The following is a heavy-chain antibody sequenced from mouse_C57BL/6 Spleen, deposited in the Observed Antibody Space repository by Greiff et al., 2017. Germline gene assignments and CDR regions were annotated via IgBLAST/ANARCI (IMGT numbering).Heavy chain of an antibody. J-gene: IGHJ4*01. V-gene: IGHV5-9-1*02. D-gene: IGHD1-1*01. CDR1: GFTFSSYA. Sequence: EVQLVESGEGLVKPGGSLKLSCAASGFTFSSYAMSWVRQTPEKRLEWVAYISSGGDYIYYADTVKGRFTISRDNARNTLYLQMSSLKSEDTAMYYWTRERGSSYGSYAMDYWGQGTSVTVSS. CDR2: ISSGGDYI. CDR3: TRERGSSYGSYAMDY.